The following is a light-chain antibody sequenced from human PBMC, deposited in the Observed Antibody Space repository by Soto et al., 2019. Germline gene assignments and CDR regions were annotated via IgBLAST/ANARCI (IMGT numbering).Light chain of an antibody. CDR3: SSCTTSSTYV. V-gene: IGLV2-14*01. Sequence: QSALTQPASVSGSPGQSIAISCTGTSSDVGGYNYVSWYQQHPGKAPKLILCDVSNRPSGVSDRFSGSKSGNTASLTISGLQTEDEADYYCSSCTTSSTYVFGTGTKVTVL. J-gene: IGLJ1*01. CDR2: DVS. CDR1: SSDVGGYNY.